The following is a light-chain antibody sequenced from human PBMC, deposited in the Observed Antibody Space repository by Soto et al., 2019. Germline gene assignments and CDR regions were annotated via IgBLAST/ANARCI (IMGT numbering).Light chain of an antibody. J-gene: IGKJ1*01. CDR3: QQYNSYS. CDR2: HAS. Sequence: IQLTQSPSTLPASVGDRVTLTCRASQSISNWLAWYQQKPGTAQKLLFSHASILETAVPSRFSGHGSGTEFTLTISSLQPGDCATYYCQQYNSYSFGQGSRVQIK. CDR1: QSISNW. V-gene: IGKV1-5*01.